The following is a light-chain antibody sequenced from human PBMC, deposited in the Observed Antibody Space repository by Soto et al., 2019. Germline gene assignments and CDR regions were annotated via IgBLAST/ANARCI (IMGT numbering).Light chain of an antibody. CDR3: SSYTSSSTRV. CDR1: SSDVGGYGY. J-gene: IGLJ3*02. Sequence: QSALTQPASVSGSPGQSITISCTGTSSDVGGYGYVSWYQQHPGKAPKLIIYEVSDRPSGVSHRFSGSKSGNTASLTISGLQAEDEADYYCSSYTSSSTRVFGGGTKLTVL. V-gene: IGLV2-14*01. CDR2: EVS.